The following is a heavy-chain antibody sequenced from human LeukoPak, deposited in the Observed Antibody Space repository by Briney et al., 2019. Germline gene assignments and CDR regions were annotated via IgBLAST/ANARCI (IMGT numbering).Heavy chain of an antibody. J-gene: IGHJ4*02. Sequence: GGSLRLSCAASGFTFSGYSMNWVRQAPGKGLEWVSYIRSSGSPIYYADSVKGRFTISRDNAKNSVYLQMNSPRDEDTAVYYCVRDPDALDYWGQGTLVTVSS. CDR1: GFTFSGYS. CDR3: VRDPDALDY. CDR2: IRSSGSPI. V-gene: IGHV3-48*02.